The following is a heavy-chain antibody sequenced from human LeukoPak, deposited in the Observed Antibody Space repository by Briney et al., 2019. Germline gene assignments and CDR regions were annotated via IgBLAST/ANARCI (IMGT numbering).Heavy chain of an antibody. J-gene: IGHJ5*02. CDR2: IYYSGST. CDR3: ARSFYNTGGWFDP. CDR1: GGSISSSSYY. V-gene: IGHV4-39*07. D-gene: IGHD5-24*01. Sequence: SETLSLTCAVSGGSISSSSYYWGWIRQPPGKGLEWIGSIYYSGSTYYNPSLKSRVTISVDTSKNQFSLKLSSVTAADTAVYYCARSFYNTGGWFDPWGQGTLVTVSS.